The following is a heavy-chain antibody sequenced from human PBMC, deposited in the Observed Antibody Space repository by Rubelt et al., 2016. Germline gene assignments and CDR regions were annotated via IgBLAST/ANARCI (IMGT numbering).Heavy chain of an antibody. CDR2: ISYDGSNK. D-gene: IGHD6-13*01. CDR1: GFTFGDST. J-gene: IGHJ4*02. CDR3: ARDSSSWYVDY. Sequence: VQLVESGGGLVQPGRSLRLSCTASGFTFGDSTMSWFRQAPGKGLEWVAVISYDGSNKYYADSVKSRFTISRDNSKNTLYLQMNSLRAEDTAVYYCARDSSSWYVDYWGQGTLVTVSS. V-gene: IGHV3-30*04.